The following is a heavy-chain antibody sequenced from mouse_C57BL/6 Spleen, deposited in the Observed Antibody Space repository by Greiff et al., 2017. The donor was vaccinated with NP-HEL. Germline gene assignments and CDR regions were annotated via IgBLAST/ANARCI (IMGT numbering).Heavy chain of an antibody. CDR2: IDPSGSYT. D-gene: IGHD1-1*01. J-gene: IGHJ2*01. CDR3: ARRDGSSYGFDY. CDR1: GYTFTSYW. Sequence: VQLQQPGAELVKPGASVKLSCKASGYTFTSYWMQWVKQRPGQGLEWIGEIDPSGSYTNYNQKFKGKATLTVDTSSSTAYMQLSSLTSEDSAVYYCARRDGSSYGFDYWGQGTTLTVSS. V-gene: IGHV1-50*01.